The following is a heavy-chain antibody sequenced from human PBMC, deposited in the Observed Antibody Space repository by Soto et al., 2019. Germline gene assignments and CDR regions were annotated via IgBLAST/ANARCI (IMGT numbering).Heavy chain of an antibody. J-gene: IGHJ6*02. CDR1: GYTFRNYW. V-gene: IGHV5-51*01. CDR2: IYPGDSDT. CDR3: GASIFFVGMDV. Sequence: PGESLKISCKGSGYTFRNYWIGWVRQRPGKGLEWVGIIYPGDSDTKYNPSFQGQVTISADKSITTTFLRWTSLKGSDTAIYYRGASIFFVGMDVWGQGTTVTVSS.